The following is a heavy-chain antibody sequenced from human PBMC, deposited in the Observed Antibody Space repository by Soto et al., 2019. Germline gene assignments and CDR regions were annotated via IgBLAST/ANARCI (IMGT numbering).Heavy chain of an antibody. D-gene: IGHD3-22*01. CDR1: GYTFTSYY. CDR3: TTDRALNIYYYDSSGYYSRLDY. Sequence: GASVKGSCKASGYTFTSYYMHWVRQAPGQGVEWMGLINPSGGSTSYAQKFQGRVTMTRDTSTSTVYMELSSLRSEDTAVYYCTTDRALNIYYYDSSGYYSRLDYWGQGTLVTVSS. J-gene: IGHJ4*02. V-gene: IGHV1-46*01. CDR2: INPSGGST.